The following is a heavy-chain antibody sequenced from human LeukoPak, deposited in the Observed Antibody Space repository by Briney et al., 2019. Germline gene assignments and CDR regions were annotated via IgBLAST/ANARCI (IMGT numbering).Heavy chain of an antibody. CDR1: GDSVSSNSAA. D-gene: IGHD2-21*02. Sequence: SQTLSLTCAISGDSVSSNSAAWNWIRQSPSRGLEWLGRTYYRSKWYNDYAVSVKSRITINPDTSKNQFSLQLNSVTPEDTAVYYCAREPLHHIVVVTAGCFDYWGQGTLVTVSS. V-gene: IGHV6-1*01. CDR2: TYYRSKWYN. CDR3: AREPLHHIVVVTAGCFDY. J-gene: IGHJ4*02.